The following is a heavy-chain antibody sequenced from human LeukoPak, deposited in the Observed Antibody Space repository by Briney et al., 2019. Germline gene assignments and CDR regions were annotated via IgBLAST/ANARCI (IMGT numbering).Heavy chain of an antibody. CDR1: GCSISSYY. J-gene: IGHJ4*02. Sequence: SETLSLTCTVSGCSISSYYWSWIRQPPGKGLEWIGYIYYSGSTNYHPSLKSQVTISVDTSKTQFSLKLSSVTAADTAVYYCARQKKSQKYCYYDSSGPHDYWGQGTLVTVSS. V-gene: IGHV4-59*08. CDR3: ARQKKSQKYCYYDSSGPHDY. D-gene: IGHD3-22*01. CDR2: IYYSGST.